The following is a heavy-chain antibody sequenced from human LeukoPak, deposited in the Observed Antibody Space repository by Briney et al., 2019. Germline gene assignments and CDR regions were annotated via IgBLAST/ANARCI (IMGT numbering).Heavy chain of an antibody. Sequence: GGSLRLSCAASGFTFSSYGMHWVRQAPGKGLEWVSYISDSSSTIYYADSVKGRFTISRDNAKNSLYLQMNSLRAEDTAVYYCARDRPSGGGGDLYWGQGTLVTVSS. V-gene: IGHV3-48*01. CDR2: ISDSSSTI. CDR1: GFTFSSYG. J-gene: IGHJ4*02. D-gene: IGHD2-21*01. CDR3: ARDRPSGGGGDLY.